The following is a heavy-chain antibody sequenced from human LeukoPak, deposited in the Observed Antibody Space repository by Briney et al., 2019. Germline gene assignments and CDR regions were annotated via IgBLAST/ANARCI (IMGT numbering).Heavy chain of an antibody. CDR2: IYSGGTI. D-gene: IGHD2-15*01. CDR3: ASRHCSGGGCYFAGADPFDY. CDR1: GFTLSSTY. V-gene: IGHV3-53*01. J-gene: IGHJ4*02. Sequence: GGSLRLSCAASGFTLSSTYMSWVRQAPGKGLEWDSVIYSGGTIYYIDSVRGRFTISRDTSKNTLYLQMNSLRAEDTAVYFCASRHCSGGGCYFAGADPFDYWGQGTLVTVSS.